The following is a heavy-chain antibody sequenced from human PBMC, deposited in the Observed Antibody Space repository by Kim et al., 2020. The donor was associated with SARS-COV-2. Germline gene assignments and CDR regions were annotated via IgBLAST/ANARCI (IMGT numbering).Heavy chain of an antibody. V-gene: IGHV3-23*01. J-gene: IGHJ4*02. D-gene: IGHD2-15*01. CDR1: GFTFSNYP. CDR2: ISGSGGTT. Sequence: GGSLRLSCVTSGFTFSNYPMNWVRQAPGKGLEWVSVISGSGGTTNYADSVKGRFTISRDNSKNTLYLQMNSLRADDTAVYYCAKGVQWGVPANYWGQGALVTVSS. CDR3: AKGVQWGVPANY.